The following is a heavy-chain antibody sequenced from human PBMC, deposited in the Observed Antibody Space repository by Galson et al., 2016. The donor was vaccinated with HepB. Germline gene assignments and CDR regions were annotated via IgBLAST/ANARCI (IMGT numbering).Heavy chain of an antibody. CDR2: VSFDGKNK. D-gene: IGHD1-26*01. Sequence: SLRLSCAASGFIFSNYAMHWVRQAPGKGLEWVAVVSFDGKNKHYADSVKGRFTVPRDNSNNTVFLQMNDLRPDDTAVYYCARREWELDDWGQGTLVIVSS. CDR1: GFIFSNYA. CDR3: ARREWELDD. J-gene: IGHJ4*02. V-gene: IGHV3-30*03.